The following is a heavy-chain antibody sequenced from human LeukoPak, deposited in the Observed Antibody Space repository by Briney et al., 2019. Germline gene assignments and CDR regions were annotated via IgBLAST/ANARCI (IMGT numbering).Heavy chain of an antibody. CDR2: MNPNSGNT. J-gene: IGHJ3*02. CDR3: ARGGTTVTRLDAFDI. D-gene: IGHD4-17*01. Sequence: ASVNVSCKASGYTFTSYDINWVRQATGQGLEWMGWMNPNSGNTGYAQKFQGRVTMTRNTSISTAYMELSSLRSEDTAVYYCARGGTTVTRLDAFDIWGQGTMVTVSS. V-gene: IGHV1-8*01. CDR1: GYTFTSYD.